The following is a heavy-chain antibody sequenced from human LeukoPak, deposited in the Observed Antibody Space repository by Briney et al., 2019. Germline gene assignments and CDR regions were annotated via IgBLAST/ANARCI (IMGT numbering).Heavy chain of an antibody. CDR2: IQEDGSQK. J-gene: IGHJ3*02. Sequence: AGGSLRLSCAASRFTFSGSWMAWVRQAPGKGLEWVATIQEDGSQKYYIDFVKGRFTISRDNAKNSLFLQMNSLRVEDTAVYFCVRNLAYNSFDIWGQGTMVTVSS. V-gene: IGHV3-7*01. CDR1: RFTFSGSW. D-gene: IGHD5-24*01. CDR3: VRNLAYNSFDI.